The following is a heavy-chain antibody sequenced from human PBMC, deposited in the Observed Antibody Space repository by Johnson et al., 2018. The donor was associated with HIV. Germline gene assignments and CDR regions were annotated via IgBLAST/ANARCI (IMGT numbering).Heavy chain of an antibody. CDR3: AKSSSATYYGDAFDM. V-gene: IGHV3-30*18. CDR1: GFTFSSYG. J-gene: IGHJ3*02. Sequence: VQLVESGGGVVQPGRSLRLSCAASGFTFSSYGMHWVRQAPGKGLEWVAVISYDGSNKYYADSVKGRFTISRDNSKNTLYLQMNSLRAEDTAVYYCAKSSSATYYGDAFDMWGQGTMVTVSS. CDR2: ISYDGSNK. D-gene: IGHD3-10*01.